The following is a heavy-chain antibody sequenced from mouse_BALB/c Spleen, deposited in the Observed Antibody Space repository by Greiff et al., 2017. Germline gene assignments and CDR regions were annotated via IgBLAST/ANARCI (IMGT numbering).Heavy chain of an antibody. CDR3: TGYGNYAMDY. V-gene: IGHV6-3*03. CDR1: GFTFSSYW. Sequence: EVKVEESGGGLVQPGGSMKLSCVASGFTFSSYWMSWVRQSPEKGLEWVAEIRLKSDNYATHYAESVKGKFTISRDDSKSRLYLQMNSLRAEDTGIYYCTGYGNYAMDYWGQGTSVTVSS. J-gene: IGHJ4*01. CDR2: IRLKSDNYAT. D-gene: IGHD2-1*01.